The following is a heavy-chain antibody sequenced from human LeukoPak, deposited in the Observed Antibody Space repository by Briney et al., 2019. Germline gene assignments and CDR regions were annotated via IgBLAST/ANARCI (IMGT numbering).Heavy chain of an antibody. CDR3: ASAEPRGIIWYPY. D-gene: IGHD6-13*01. CDR2: IYHSGST. V-gene: IGHV4-59*12. J-gene: IGHJ4*02. Sequence: SETLSLTCTVSGASISSYYWSWVRQPPGKGLEWIGEIYHSGSTNYNPSLKSRVTMSVDKSKNQFSLKLSSVTTADTAVYYCASAEPRGIIWYPYWGQGTLVTVSS. CDR1: GASISSYY.